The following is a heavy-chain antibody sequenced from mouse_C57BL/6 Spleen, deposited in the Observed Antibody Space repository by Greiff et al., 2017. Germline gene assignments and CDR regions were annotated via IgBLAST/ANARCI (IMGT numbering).Heavy chain of an antibody. CDR1: GYTFTSYW. J-gene: IGHJ2*01. CDR3: ARMGELGRGYFDY. Sequence: VQLQQPGAELVRPGSSVKLSCKASGYTFTSYWMHWVKQRPIQGLEWIGNIDPSDSETHYNQQFKDKATLTVDKSSSTAYMQLSSLTSEDSAVYYCARMGELGRGYFDYWGQGTTLTVSS. CDR2: IDPSDSET. V-gene: IGHV1-52*01. D-gene: IGHD4-1*01.